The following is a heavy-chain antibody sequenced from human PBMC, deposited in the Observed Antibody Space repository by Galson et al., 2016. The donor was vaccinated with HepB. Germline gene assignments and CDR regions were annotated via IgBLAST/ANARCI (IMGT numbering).Heavy chain of an antibody. D-gene: IGHD1-26*01. CDR1: GFTFSGYN. Sequence: SLRLSCAASGFTFSGYNMNWVRRAPGKGLEWVSYISTSSSTIYYADSVRGRFTISRDNAKNSLYLQMNSLRAEDTAVYYCARDRGSYWMGAFDIWGQGTMVTVSS. CDR3: ARDRGSYWMGAFDI. V-gene: IGHV3-48*04. CDR2: ISTSSSTI. J-gene: IGHJ3*02.